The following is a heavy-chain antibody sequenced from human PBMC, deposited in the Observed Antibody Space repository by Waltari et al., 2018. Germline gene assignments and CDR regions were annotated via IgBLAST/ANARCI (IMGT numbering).Heavy chain of an antibody. CDR2: IIPIFGTA. J-gene: IGHJ3*02. CDR3: ARVYYDFWSGYYSGDAFDI. Sequence: QVQLVQSGAEVKKPGSSVKVSCKASGGTFSSYAISWVRQAPGPGFEWMGGIIPIFGTANYAQKFQGRVTITADESTSTAYMELSSLRSEDTAVYYCARVYYDFWSGYYSGDAFDIWGQGTMVTVSS. CDR1: GGTFSSYA. D-gene: IGHD3-3*01. V-gene: IGHV1-69*01.